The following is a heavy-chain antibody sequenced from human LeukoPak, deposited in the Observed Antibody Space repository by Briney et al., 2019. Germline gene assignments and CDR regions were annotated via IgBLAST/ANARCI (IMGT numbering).Heavy chain of an antibody. V-gene: IGHV3-23*01. CDR1: GCTFSRYA. CDR3: AKGGAYYYDSSGEFDN. J-gene: IGHJ4*02. CDR2: ISGNGGST. Sequence: PGGSLRLSCAASGCTFSRYAMNWVRQAPGKGLECVSAISGNGGSTYYVDSVKGRFTIPTDNSKNTLYLQMNSLRAGDTAMYYCAKGGAYYYDSSGEFDNWGQGTLVTVSS. D-gene: IGHD3-22*01.